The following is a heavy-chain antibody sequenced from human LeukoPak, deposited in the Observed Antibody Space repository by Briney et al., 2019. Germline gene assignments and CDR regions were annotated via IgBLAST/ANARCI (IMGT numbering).Heavy chain of an antibody. CDR3: ATDLTTFGGVIFDY. J-gene: IGHJ4*02. CDR2: FDPEDGET. Sequence: ASVKVSCKVPGYTLTELSMHWVRQAPGKGLEWMGGFDPEDGETIYAQKFQGRVTMTEDTSTDTAYMELSSLRSEDTAVYYCATDLTTFGGVIFDYWGQGTLVTVSS. D-gene: IGHD3-16*01. V-gene: IGHV1-24*01. CDR1: GYTLTELS.